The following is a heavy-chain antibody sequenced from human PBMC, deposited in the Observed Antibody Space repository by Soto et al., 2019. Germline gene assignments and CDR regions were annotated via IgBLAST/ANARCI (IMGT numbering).Heavy chain of an antibody. CDR3: ARAPAFGCYDSCGDYQHRGHQFDY. D-gene: IGHD3-22*01. Sequence: QVQLVQSGAEVKQPGSSVRVSCKASGVTFSSYAISWVRQAPGQGLEWMGAIIPICGRANYAQKVQGRVTITADKSTSTAYMEMSSLRAEDTAVYYCARAPAFGCYDSCGDYQHRGHQFDYWGQGTLVTVSS. V-gene: IGHV1-69*06. J-gene: IGHJ4*02. CDR1: GVTFSSYA. CDR2: IIPICGRA.